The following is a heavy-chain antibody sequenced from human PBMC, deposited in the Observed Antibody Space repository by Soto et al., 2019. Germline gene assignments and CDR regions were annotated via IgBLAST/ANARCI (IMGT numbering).Heavy chain of an antibody. V-gene: IGHV3-21*01. J-gene: IGHJ6*02. CDR1: GFTFSSYS. Sequence: LRLSCAASGFTFSSYSMNWVRQAPGKGLEWVSSISSSSSYIYYADSVKGRFTISRDNAKNSLYLQMNSLRAEDTAVYYCASQYSSGWYPYYYYGMDVWGQGTTVTVSS. D-gene: IGHD6-19*01. CDR3: ASQYSSGWYPYYYYGMDV. CDR2: ISSSSSYI.